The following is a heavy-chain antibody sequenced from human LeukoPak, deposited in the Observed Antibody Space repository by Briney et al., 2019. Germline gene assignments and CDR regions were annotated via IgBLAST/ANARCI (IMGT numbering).Heavy chain of an antibody. Sequence: PSETLSLTCTVSGGSISSSSDYWGWIRQAPGKGLEWVSAISGSGGSTYYADSVKGRFTISRDNSKNTLYLQMNSLRAEDTAVYYCARIIAVADYWGQGTLVTVSS. J-gene: IGHJ4*02. CDR2: ISGSGGST. CDR1: GGSISSSSDY. D-gene: IGHD6-19*01. V-gene: IGHV3-23*01. CDR3: ARIIAVADY.